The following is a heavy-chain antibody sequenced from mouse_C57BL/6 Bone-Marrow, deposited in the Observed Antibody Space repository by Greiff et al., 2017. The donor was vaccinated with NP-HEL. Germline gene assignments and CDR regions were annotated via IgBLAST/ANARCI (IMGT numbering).Heavy chain of an antibody. CDR3: ARLIYEGAMDY. J-gene: IGHJ4*01. V-gene: IGHV3-5*01. CDR2: IYYSGTI. CDR1: GISITTGNYR. D-gene: IGHD2-3*01. Sequence: EVKVVESGPGLVKPSQTVFLTCTVTGISITTGNYRWSWIRQFPGNKLEWIGYIYYSGTITYNPSLTSRTTITRDTPKNQFFLEMNSVTAEDTATYYCARLIYEGAMDYWGQGTSVTVSS.